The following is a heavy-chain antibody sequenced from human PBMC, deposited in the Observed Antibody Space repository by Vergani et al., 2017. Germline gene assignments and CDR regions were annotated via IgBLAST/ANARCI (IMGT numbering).Heavy chain of an antibody. CDR1: GFSFPGYA. CDR2: VSGSSATP. CDR3: ARDKREYYYGSGSYGY. J-gene: IGHJ4*02. D-gene: IGHD3-10*01. V-gene: IGHV3-23*04. Sequence: EVQVVESGGGLVQPGGSLRLSCAASGFSFPGYAMSWVRQAPGKGLEWVSSVSGSSATPYYADSVKGRFTISRDNAKNSLYLQMNSLRAEDTAVYYCARDKREYYYGSGSYGYWGQGTLVTVSS.